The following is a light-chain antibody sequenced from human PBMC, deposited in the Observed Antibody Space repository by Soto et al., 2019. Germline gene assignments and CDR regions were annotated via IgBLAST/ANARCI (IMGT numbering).Light chain of an antibody. Sequence: QSVLSQPPSVSAAPGQRVTISCSGSTSNIGTNYVSWYQQLPGTTPKLLIYEDYKRPSEIPDRFSGSKSGTSATLGITGLQTGDEADYYCGAWDSSLTGGVFGGGTKLTVL. V-gene: IGLV1-51*02. CDR3: GAWDSSLTGGV. J-gene: IGLJ3*02. CDR1: TSNIGTNY. CDR2: EDY.